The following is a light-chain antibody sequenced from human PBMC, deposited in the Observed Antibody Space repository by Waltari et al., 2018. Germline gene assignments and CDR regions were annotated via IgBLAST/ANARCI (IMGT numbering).Light chain of an antibody. CDR2: SAS. CDR3: QQLNSYPWT. Sequence: DIQLTQSPSFLSASVGHRVTITCRASQGISSYLAWYQQKPVKARKLLIYSASTLQSGVPSRFSGSGSGTEFTLTISSLQPEDFATYYCQQLNSYPWTFGQGTKVEIK. V-gene: IGKV1-9*01. J-gene: IGKJ1*01. CDR1: QGISSY.